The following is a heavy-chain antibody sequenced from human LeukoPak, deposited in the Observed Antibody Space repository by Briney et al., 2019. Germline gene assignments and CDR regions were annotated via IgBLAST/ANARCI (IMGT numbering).Heavy chain of an antibody. D-gene: IGHD2-2*01. Sequence: GGSLRLSCAASGFTFDDYAMHWVRQAPGKGLEWVSGISWNSGSIGYADSVKGRFTISRDNAKNSLYLQMNSLRAEDKALYYCAKGSQYQLLSYYFDYWGQGTLVTVSS. CDR2: ISWNSGSI. CDR1: GFTFDDYA. J-gene: IGHJ4*02. V-gene: IGHV3-9*01. CDR3: AKGSQYQLLSYYFDY.